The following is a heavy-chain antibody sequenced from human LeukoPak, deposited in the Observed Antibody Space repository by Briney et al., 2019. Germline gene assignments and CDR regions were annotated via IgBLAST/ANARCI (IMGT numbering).Heavy chain of an antibody. CDR2: ISGAGGTT. Sequence: GGFLRLSCAASGFTFDDYAMHWVRQAPGKGLEWVSLISGAGGTTYYADSVKGRFTISRDNSKNSLYLQMNSLRTEDTALFYCAKDSAPMTTVKTTFDTWGQGTLVTVSS. V-gene: IGHV3-43*02. D-gene: IGHD4-17*01. CDR3: AKDSAPMTTVKTTFDT. CDR1: GFTFDDYA. J-gene: IGHJ4*02.